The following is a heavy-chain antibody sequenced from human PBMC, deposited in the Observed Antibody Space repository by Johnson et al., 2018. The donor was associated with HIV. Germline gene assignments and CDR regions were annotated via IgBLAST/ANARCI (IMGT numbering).Heavy chain of an antibody. J-gene: IGHJ3*02. D-gene: IGHD2-15*01. CDR2: ISWNSGSI. Sequence: VQLVESGGDWVQPGGSLRLSCAASGFTFDDYAMHWVRQAPGKGLEWVSGISWNSGSIGYADSVEGRFTISRDNAKNSLYLQMNSLRAEDTALYYCAKGRVVVAATEAFDIWGQGTMVTVSS. CDR3: AKGRVVVAATEAFDI. CDR1: GFTFDDYA. V-gene: IGHV3-9*01.